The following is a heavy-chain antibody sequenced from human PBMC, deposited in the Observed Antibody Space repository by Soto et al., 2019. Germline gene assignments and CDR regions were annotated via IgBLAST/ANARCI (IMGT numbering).Heavy chain of an antibody. V-gene: IGHV1-46*01. CDR1: GYNFTSYY. D-gene: IGHD6-19*01. J-gene: IGHJ4*02. Sequence: ASVKVSCKASGYNFTSYYIHWVRQAPGQGLEWMGIINLSSGGTSYAQKFQGRVTMTRDTSTRTVYMDLSRLRPEDSAVYYCARGGLCGRGWHTPEYWGPGTLVTVSS. CDR3: ARGGLCGRGWHTPEY. CDR2: INLSSGGT.